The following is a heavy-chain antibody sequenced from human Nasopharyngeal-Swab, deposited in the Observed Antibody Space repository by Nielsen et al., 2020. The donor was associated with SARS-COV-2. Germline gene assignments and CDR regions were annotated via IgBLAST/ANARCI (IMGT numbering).Heavy chain of an antibody. CDR3: ARAGRVGDAYTGLDV. Sequence: SETLSLTCSVSGGSFNGFYWNWIRQPPGKGLEWIGEINHNARTNYNPSLKSRVTMSVDTSTNQVSLKLNSLTATDTAVYYCARAGRVGDAYTGLDVWGQGTTVTVSS. V-gene: IGHV4-34*01. CDR1: GGSFNGFY. J-gene: IGHJ6*02. D-gene: IGHD5-24*01. CDR2: INHNART.